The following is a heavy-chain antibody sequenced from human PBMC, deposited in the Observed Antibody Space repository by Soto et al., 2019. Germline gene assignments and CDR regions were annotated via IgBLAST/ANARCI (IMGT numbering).Heavy chain of an antibody. J-gene: IGHJ4*02. V-gene: IGHV3-30-3*02. CDR3: AKLSGSGWYFDY. CDR2: ISFDGTDK. CDR1: GFFFGSYA. D-gene: IGHD6-19*01. Sequence: QVHVVESGGGGVQPGRSLSLSCAASGFFFGSYAMHWVRQAPGKGLEWVAVISFDGTDKYYADSVKGRFSISRDDSKNTLYLQMSSLKTEDTAVYYCAKLSGSGWYFDYWGQGTLVTVSS.